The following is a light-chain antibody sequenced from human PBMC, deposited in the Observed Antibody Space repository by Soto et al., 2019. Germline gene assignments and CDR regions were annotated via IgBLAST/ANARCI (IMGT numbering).Light chain of an antibody. J-gene: IGKJ4*01. CDR3: QQFYSLPLT. Sequence: DIVMTQSPDSLAVSLAERATINCKSSQSGLYSSNNKNHLAWYQQKPGQPPKLVIDWASTRDAGVPDRFSGSGSGTDFTLTINSLQAEDVAVYYCQQFYSLPLTFGGGTKVEIK. CDR1: QSGLYSSNNKNH. V-gene: IGKV4-1*01. CDR2: WAS.